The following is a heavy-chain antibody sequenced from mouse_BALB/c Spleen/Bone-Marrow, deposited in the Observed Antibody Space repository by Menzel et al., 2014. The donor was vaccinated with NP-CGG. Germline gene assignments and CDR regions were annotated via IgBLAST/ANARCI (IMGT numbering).Heavy chain of an antibody. CDR2: INPYNGDT. V-gene: IGHV1-20*02. D-gene: IGHD1-1*01. CDR1: GYSFTGYF. J-gene: IGHJ1*01. Sequence: EVQLQQPGPELVKPGASVKISCKASGYSFTGYFMNWVMQSHGKSLEWIGRINPYNGDTFYNQKFKGKATLTVDKSSSTAHMERRSLASEDSAVYYCAREGGYYYGSSPYFDVWGAGTTVTVSS. CDR3: AREGGYYYGSSPYFDV.